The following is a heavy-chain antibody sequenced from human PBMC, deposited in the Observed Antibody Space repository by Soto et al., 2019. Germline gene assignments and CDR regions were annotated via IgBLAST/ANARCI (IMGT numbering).Heavy chain of an antibody. J-gene: IGHJ3*02. CDR2: INPATGAA. CDR3: ARGGGVGVAGSAAFDM. Sequence: QLHLVQSGAVVKKPGASVTVSCSASGYPVTAYYMHWVRQAPGRGLEWMGGINPATGAAKYTQTFQGTVTRTRDTSTSTALMEPRGLTSEDTAVFYCARGGGVGVAGSAAFDMWGQGTLVTVSS. V-gene: IGHV1-2*02. D-gene: IGHD3-3*01. CDR1: GYPVTAYY.